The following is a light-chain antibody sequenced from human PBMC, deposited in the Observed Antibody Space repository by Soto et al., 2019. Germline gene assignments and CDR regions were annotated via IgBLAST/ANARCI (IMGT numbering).Light chain of an antibody. CDR1: TSDVGGYNH. CDR3: RSYTNTNTLV. J-gene: IGLJ2*01. CDR2: DVN. Sequence: QSALIQPASVSGSPGQSITISCTGTTSDVGGYNHVSWFQQHPGKVPKLMIYDVNNRPSGVSNRFSGSKSGNTASLTISGLQAEDEADYYCRSYTNTNTLVFGGGTKLTAL. V-gene: IGLV2-14*01.